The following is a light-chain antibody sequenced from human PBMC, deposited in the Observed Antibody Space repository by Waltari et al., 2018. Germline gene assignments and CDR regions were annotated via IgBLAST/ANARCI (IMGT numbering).Light chain of an antibody. V-gene: IGKV1-5*01. J-gene: IGKJ2*01. CDR3: QQYNSYSGFT. CDR2: DAS. Sequence: DIQMTQSPSTLSASVGDRVSVTCLASQSINRWLAWYQQKPGKAPKLLIYDASSLESGVPSRFSGSGSGTEFTLSISSLQPDDFATYYCQQYNSYSGFTFGQGTKLQIK. CDR1: QSINRW.